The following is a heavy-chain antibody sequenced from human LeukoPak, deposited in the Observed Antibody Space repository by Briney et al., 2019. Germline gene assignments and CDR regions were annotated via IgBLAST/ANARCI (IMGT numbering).Heavy chain of an antibody. Sequence: GGSLRLSCAASGFTFSSYWMSWVRQAPGKGLEWVANIKKDGSEKYYVDSVKGRFTISRDNAKKSLYLQMNSLGAEDTAVYYCARHLSGITGYTYGRGIDYWGQGTLLTVSS. CDR2: IKKDGSEK. D-gene: IGHD5-18*01. CDR3: ARHLSGITGYTYGRGIDY. CDR1: GFTFSSYW. J-gene: IGHJ4*02. V-gene: IGHV3-7*01.